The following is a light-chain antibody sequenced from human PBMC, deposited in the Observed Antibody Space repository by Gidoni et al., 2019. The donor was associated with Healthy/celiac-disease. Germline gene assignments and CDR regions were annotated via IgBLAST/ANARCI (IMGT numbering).Light chain of an antibody. CDR3: QQSYSTLFT. CDR1: QSISSY. V-gene: IGKV1-39*01. J-gene: IGKJ3*01. Sequence: DIQTTQSPSFLSASVGDRVTITCRASQSISSYLNWYQQKPGKAPKLLIYAASSLQSGVPSRFSGSGSGTDFTLTISSLQPEDFATYYCQQSYSTLFTFGPGTKVDIK. CDR2: AAS.